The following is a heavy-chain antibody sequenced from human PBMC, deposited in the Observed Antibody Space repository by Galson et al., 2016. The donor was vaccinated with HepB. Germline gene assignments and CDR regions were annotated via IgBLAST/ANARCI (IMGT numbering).Heavy chain of an antibody. D-gene: IGHD4-17*01. J-gene: IGHJ4*02. CDR2: ISYDGSNK. V-gene: IGHV3-30-3*01. Sequence: SLRLSCAASGFTFSNYAMHWVRRAPGKGLEWVAIISYDGSNKYYADSVKGRFTISRDNSKNTLYPRMNILRAEDTAVYYCARDPLRYGDRHFDYWGQGTLVTVSS. CDR1: GFTFSNYA. CDR3: ARDPLRYGDRHFDY.